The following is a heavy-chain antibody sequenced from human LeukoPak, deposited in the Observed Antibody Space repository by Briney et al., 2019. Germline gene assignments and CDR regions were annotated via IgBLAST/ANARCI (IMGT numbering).Heavy chain of an antibody. CDR2: INHSGST. D-gene: IGHD6-19*01. Sequence: SETLSLTCAVYGGSFSSYYWSWIRQPPGKGLEWIGEINHSGSTNYNPSLKSRVTISVDTSKNQFSLKLSSVTAADTAVYYCARGYSSGWYLVSLASYYFDYWGQGTLVTVSS. CDR1: GGSFSSYY. V-gene: IGHV4-34*01. J-gene: IGHJ4*02. CDR3: ARGYSSGWYLVSLASYYFDY.